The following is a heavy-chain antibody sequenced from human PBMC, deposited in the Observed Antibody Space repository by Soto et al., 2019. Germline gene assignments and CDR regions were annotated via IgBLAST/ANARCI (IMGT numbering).Heavy chain of an antibody. V-gene: IGHV4-39*01. Sequence: SETLSLTCTVSGGSISSSSYYWGWIRQPPGKGLEWIGSIYYSGSTYYNPSLKSRVTISVDTSKNQFSLKLSSVTAADTAVYYCSSHIYDFWSDEPLNWFDPWGQGNLVTVS. CDR1: GGSISSSSYY. J-gene: IGHJ5*02. CDR2: IYYSGST. D-gene: IGHD3-3*01. CDR3: SSHIYDFWSDEPLNWFDP.